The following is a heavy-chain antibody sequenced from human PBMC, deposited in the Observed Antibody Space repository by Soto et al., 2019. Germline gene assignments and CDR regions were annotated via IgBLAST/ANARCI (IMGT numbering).Heavy chain of an antibody. J-gene: IGHJ3*02. CDR2: IWYDGSNK. CDR3: ARGASYNLDAFDI. CDR1: GFTFSSYG. Sequence: GGSLRLSCAASGFTFSSYGMHWVRQAPGKGLEWVAVIWYDGSNKYYADSVKGRFTISRDNSKNTLYLQMNSLRAEDTAVYYCARGASYNLDAFDIWGQGTMVTVSS. D-gene: IGHD3-10*01. V-gene: IGHV3-33*01.